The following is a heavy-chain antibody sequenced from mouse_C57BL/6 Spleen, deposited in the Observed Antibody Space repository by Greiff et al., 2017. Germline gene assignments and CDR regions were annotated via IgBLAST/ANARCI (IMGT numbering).Heavy chain of an antibody. CDR1: GYTFTDYY. CDR2: INPNNGGT. J-gene: IGHJ4*01. D-gene: IGHD1-1*01. CDR3: ANYGSLMDY. V-gene: IGHV1-26*01. Sequence: VQLQQSGPELVKPGASVKISCKASGYTFTDYYMNWVKQSHGKSLEWIGDINPNNGGTSYNQKFKGKATLTVDKSSSTAYMELRSLTSEDSAVYYCANYGSLMDYWGEGASVTVSS.